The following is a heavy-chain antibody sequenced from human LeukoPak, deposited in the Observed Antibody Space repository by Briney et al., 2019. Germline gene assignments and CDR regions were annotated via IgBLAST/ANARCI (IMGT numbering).Heavy chain of an antibody. CDR1: GFTFTSSA. CDR3: AGQGYSYGDAFDI. D-gene: IGHD5-18*01. CDR2: IVVGSGNT. J-gene: IGHJ3*02. V-gene: IGHV1-58*02. Sequence: GTSVKVSCKASGFTFTSSAMQWVRQARGQRPEWIGWIVVGSGNTNYAQKFQERVTIARDMSTSTAYMELSSLRSEDTAVYYCAGQGYSYGDAFDIWGQGTMVTVSS.